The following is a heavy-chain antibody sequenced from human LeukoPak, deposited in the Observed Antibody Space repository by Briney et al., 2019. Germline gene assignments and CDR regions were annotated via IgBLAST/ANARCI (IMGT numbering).Heavy chain of an antibody. D-gene: IGHD3-22*01. J-gene: IGHJ4*02. CDR2: IQYDGSRI. Sequence: GGSLRLSCAASGFTFSSYGMHWVRQAPGKGLEWVAFIQYDGSRIHYADSVKGRFAISRDNSKDTLYLQMNSLRAEDAAVYYCARAPVGYDSSGYRHFDYWGQGTLVTVSS. CDR1: GFTFSSYG. V-gene: IGHV3-30*02. CDR3: ARAPVGYDSSGYRHFDY.